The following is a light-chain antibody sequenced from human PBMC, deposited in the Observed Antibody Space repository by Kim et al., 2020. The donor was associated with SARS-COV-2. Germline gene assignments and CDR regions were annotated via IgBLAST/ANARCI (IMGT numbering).Light chain of an antibody. Sequence: DIQMTQSPSAMSASVGDRVTISCRASQGISNYLAWFQQKPGKVPKRLIYGASSLQSGVPSRFSASGSGTEFTLTISSLHPEDFATYYCLQHESSPLTFGGGTTVEIK. V-gene: IGKV1-17*03. J-gene: IGKJ4*01. CDR2: GAS. CDR1: QGISNY. CDR3: LQHESSPLT.